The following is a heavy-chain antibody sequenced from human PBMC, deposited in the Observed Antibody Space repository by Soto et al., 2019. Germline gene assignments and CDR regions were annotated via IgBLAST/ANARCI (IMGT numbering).Heavy chain of an antibody. D-gene: IGHD1-26*01. CDR2: IYYSGST. Sequence: QLHLRESGPGLVKPSETLSLTCTVSGGSITSSSYYWGWIRQPPGKGLEWIGSIYYSGSTYYNPSLKSRVPISVATSKNQFSLKLSSVTAAETAVYYCATQEVGGSYVYTFDPWGQGTLVTVSS. V-gene: IGHV4-39*01. CDR3: ATQEVGGSYVYTFDP. CDR1: GGSITSSSYY. J-gene: IGHJ5*02.